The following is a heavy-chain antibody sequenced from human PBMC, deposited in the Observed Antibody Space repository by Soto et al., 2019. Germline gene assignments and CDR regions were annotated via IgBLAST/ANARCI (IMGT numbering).Heavy chain of an antibody. CDR1: GGSISSGGYY. CDR3: ARARRSAAYYDFWSGFYGMDV. Sequence: SETLSLTCTVSGGSISSGGYYWSWIRQHPGKGLEWVGYIYYSGSTYYNPSLKSRVTTSVDTSKNQFSLKLSSVTAADTAVYYCARARRSAAYYDFWSGFYGMDVWGQGTTVTVSS. D-gene: IGHD3-3*01. J-gene: IGHJ6*02. V-gene: IGHV4-31*03. CDR2: IYYSGST.